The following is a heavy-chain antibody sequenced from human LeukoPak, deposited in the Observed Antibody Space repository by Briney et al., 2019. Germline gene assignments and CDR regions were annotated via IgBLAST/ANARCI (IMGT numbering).Heavy chain of an antibody. V-gene: IGHV4-59*01. Sequence: PSETLSLTCTVSGGSITSYYWSWIRQPPGKGLEWIGYIYDSGSTNYNPSLKSRVTISGDTSKNQFSLKLSSVTAADTAVYFCARDSGDFSYFDSWGQGTLVAVSS. J-gene: IGHJ4*02. D-gene: IGHD3-10*01. CDR2: IYDSGST. CDR1: GGSITSYY. CDR3: ARDSGDFSYFDS.